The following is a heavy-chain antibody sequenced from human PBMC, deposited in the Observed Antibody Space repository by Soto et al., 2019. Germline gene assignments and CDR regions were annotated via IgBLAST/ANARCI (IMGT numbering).Heavy chain of an antibody. CDR2: ISGSGGST. J-gene: IGHJ6*02. Sequence: GGSLRLSCAASGFTFSSYAMSWVRQAPGKGLEWVSAISGSGGSTYYADSVKGRFTISRDNSKNTLYLQMNSLRAEDTAVYYCAKYKGKLLWFGELFHGMDVWGQGTTVTSP. CDR3: AKYKGKLLWFGELFHGMDV. D-gene: IGHD3-10*01. V-gene: IGHV3-23*01. CDR1: GFTFSSYA.